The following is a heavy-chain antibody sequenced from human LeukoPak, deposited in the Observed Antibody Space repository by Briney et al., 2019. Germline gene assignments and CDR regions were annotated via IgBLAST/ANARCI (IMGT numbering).Heavy chain of an antibody. J-gene: IGHJ4*02. Sequence: GGSLRLSCAASGFTFSTYWMSWVRQAPGKGLEWVANIKQDGSEKYYVDSVKGRFTISRDNAKNSLYLQMNSLRAEDTAVYYCAKDPGRMVRGVAGYFDYWGQGTLVTVSS. CDR3: AKDPGRMVRGVAGYFDY. CDR2: IKQDGSEK. CDR1: GFTFSTYW. D-gene: IGHD3-10*01. V-gene: IGHV3-7*01.